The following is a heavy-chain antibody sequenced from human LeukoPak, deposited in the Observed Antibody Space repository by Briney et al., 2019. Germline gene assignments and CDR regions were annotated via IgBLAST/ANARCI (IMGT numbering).Heavy chain of an antibody. Sequence: SETLSLTCAISGGSFSVYYWTWIRLAPGKGLEWIGEINHSGSTDYNPSLEGRITMSVDTSKNQFSLKLSSVTAADTAVYYCARSSCTSTSCYRSYYYFGLDVWGQGTTVTVSS. CDR2: INHSGST. V-gene: IGHV4-34*10. CDR3: ARSSCTSTSCYRSYYYFGLDV. D-gene: IGHD2-2*01. J-gene: IGHJ6*02. CDR1: GGSFSVYY.